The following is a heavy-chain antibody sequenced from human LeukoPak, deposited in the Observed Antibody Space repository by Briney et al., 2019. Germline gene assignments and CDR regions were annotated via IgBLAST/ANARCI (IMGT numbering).Heavy chain of an antibody. CDR2: IYYSGST. D-gene: IGHD6-19*01. J-gene: IGHJ4*02. Sequence: SSETLSLACTVSGGSISSSDYYWGWIRQPPGKGLEWIGNIYYSGSTYYNPSLKSRVTISVDTSKNQFSLKLSSVTAADTAVYYCARLSGYSTGWYPNNPYYFDYWGQGTLVTVSS. CDR3: ARLSGYSTGWYPNNPYYFDY. V-gene: IGHV4-39*01. CDR1: GGSISSSDYY.